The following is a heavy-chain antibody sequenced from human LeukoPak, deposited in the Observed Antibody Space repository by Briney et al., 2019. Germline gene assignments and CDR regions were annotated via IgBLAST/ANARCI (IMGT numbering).Heavy chain of an antibody. Sequence: KSSETLSPTCAVYGGSFSGYYWSWIRQPPGKGLEWIGEINHSGSTNYNPSLKSRVTISVDTSKNQFSLKLNSVTAADTAVYYCARHFKAYYGSGRPYNWFDPWGQGTLVTVSS. D-gene: IGHD3-10*01. CDR2: INHSGST. CDR1: GGSFSGYY. CDR3: ARHFKAYYGSGRPYNWFDP. J-gene: IGHJ5*02. V-gene: IGHV4-34*01.